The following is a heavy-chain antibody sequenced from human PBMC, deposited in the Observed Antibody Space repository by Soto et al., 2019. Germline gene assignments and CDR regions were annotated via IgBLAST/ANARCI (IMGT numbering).Heavy chain of an antibody. J-gene: IGHJ6*02. D-gene: IGHD2-21*02. CDR3: ARGEHIVVVTATTSGYYYGMDV. CDR1: GFTFSSYA. V-gene: IGHV3-30-3*01. Sequence: QVQLVESGGGVVQPGRSLRLSCAASGFTFSSYAMHWVRQAPGKGLEWVAVISYDGSNKYYADSVKGRFTISRDNSKNTLYLQMNSLRAEDTAVYYCARGEHIVVVTATTSGYYYGMDVWGQGTTVTVSS. CDR2: ISYDGSNK.